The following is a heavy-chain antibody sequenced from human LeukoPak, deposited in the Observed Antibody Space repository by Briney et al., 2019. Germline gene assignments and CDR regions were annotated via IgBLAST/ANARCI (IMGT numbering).Heavy chain of an antibody. CDR1: GGSISSYY. D-gene: IGHD4-17*01. J-gene: IGHJ4*02. CDR3: ARHVSAYGDYAYYFDY. Sequence: SETLSLTCTASGGSISSYYWSWIRQPPGKGLEWIGYIYYSGSTNYNPSLKSRVTISVDTSKNQFSLKLSSVTAADTAVYYCARHVSAYGDYAYYFDYWGQGTLVTVPS. V-gene: IGHV4-59*08. CDR2: IYYSGST.